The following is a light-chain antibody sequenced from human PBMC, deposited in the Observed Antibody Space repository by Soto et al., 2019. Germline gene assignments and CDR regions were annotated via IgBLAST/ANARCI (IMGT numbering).Light chain of an antibody. CDR3: CSYAGSSTVV. CDR2: EVS. V-gene: IGLV2-23*02. Sequence: QSVLTQPASVSGSPGQSITISCTGTSSDVGSYNLVSWYQQHPGKAPKLMIYEVSKRPSGVSNRFSGSNSGNTASLTISGLQAEDEADYYCCSYAGSSTVVFGGGTKVTVL. J-gene: IGLJ2*01. CDR1: SSDVGSYNL.